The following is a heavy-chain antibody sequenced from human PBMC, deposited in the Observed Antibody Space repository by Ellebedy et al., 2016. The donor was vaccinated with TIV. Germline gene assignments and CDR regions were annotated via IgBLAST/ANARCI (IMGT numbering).Heavy chain of an antibody. D-gene: IGHD3-10*01. CDR3: AKDYYGSGSYYDLHYFDC. J-gene: IGHJ4*02. V-gene: IGHV3-23*01. CDR2: ISGSDGST. CDR1: GFTFSSYA. Sequence: GESLKISCAASGFTFSSYAMSWVRQAPGKGLEWVSGISGSDGSTYYADSVKGRFSISRDNYKNTVHLQINSLRAEDTAVYLCAKDYYGSGSYYDLHYFDCWGQGTLVTVSS.